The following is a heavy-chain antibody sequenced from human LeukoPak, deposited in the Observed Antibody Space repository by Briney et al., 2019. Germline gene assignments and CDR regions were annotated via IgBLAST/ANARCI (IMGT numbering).Heavy chain of an antibody. CDR2: IGTAGDT. D-gene: IGHD1-1*01. Sequence: GGSLSLSCAASGFTFSSYDMHWVRQATGKGLEWVSAIGTAGDTYYPGSVKGRFTISRENAKNSLYLQMNSPRAGDTAVYYCAAGYKHQPIDYWGQGTLVTVSS. V-gene: IGHV3-13*01. CDR3: AAGYKHQPIDY. J-gene: IGHJ4*02. CDR1: GFTFSSYD.